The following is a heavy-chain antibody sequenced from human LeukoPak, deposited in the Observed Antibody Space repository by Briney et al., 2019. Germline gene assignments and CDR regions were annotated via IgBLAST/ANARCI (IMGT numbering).Heavy chain of an antibody. CDR3: ASSNWLRDANFDS. J-gene: IGHJ4*02. CDR2: IYYSGST. D-gene: IGHD6-13*01. Sequence: AETLSLTCTVSGDSMSSYYWSWIRQPPGKGLEWIGYIYYSGSTDYNPSLKSRVTISVDMSKNQFSLKLTSVTASDSAVYYCASSNWLRDANFDSWGQGTLVTVSS. V-gene: IGHV4-59*08. CDR1: GDSMSSYY.